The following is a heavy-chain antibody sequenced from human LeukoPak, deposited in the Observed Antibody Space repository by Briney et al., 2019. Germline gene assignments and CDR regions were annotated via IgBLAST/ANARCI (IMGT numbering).Heavy chain of an antibody. Sequence: ASVKVSCKAFEYTFIGYYMHWVRQAPGQGPEWMGWTSPNSGGTIYAQKFQDRVTMTRDTSISTAYMELNRLRSDDTAVYYCVRDRGVWAFDVWGQGTMVTVSS. CDR1: EYTFIGYY. V-gene: IGHV1-2*02. CDR2: TSPNSGGT. CDR3: VRDRGVWAFDV. J-gene: IGHJ3*01. D-gene: IGHD3-10*01.